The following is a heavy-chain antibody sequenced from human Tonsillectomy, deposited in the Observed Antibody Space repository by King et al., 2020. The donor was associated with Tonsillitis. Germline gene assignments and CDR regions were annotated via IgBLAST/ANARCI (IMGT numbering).Heavy chain of an antibody. CDR3: ANRRGSSSWSEIDSFDI. CDR2: IYWNDDK. CDR1: GFSLSTSGVG. D-gene: IGHD6-13*01. V-gene: IGHV2-5*01. J-gene: IGHJ3*02. Sequence: TLKESGPTLVKPTQTLTLTCTFSGFSLSTSGVGVGWIRQPPGKALEWLALIYWNDDKRYSPSLKSRLTITKDTSKNQVVLTMTNMDPVDTATYYCANRRGSSSWSEIDSFDIWGQGKMVPVSS.